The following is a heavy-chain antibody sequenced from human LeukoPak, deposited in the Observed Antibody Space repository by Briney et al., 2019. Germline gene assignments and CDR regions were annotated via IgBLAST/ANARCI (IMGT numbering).Heavy chain of an antibody. J-gene: IGHJ3*02. CDR3: ARDPTTVTKGFDI. D-gene: IGHD4-17*01. Sequence: PSETLSLTCTVSGGSISNHYWTWIRQPPGKGLEWIGYISYSGSTNYNPSLRSRVNISIDTSNNQISLRLSPVTAADTAVYYCARDPTTVTKGFDIWGLGTMVTVSP. CDR2: ISYSGST. V-gene: IGHV4-59*11. CDR1: GGSISNHY.